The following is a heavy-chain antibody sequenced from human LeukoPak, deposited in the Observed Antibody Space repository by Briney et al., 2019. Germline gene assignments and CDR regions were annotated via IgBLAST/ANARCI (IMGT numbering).Heavy chain of an antibody. D-gene: IGHD6-19*01. CDR3: ARGSVAGIYYYYGMDV. CDR1: GGTFSSYA. V-gene: IGHV1-69*04. J-gene: IGHJ6*02. Sequence: SVKVSCKASGGTFSSYAISWVRQAPGQGLEWMGRIIPILGIANYAQKFQGRVTITADKSTSTAYMELSSLRSEDTAVYYCARGSVAGIYYYYGMDVWGQGTTVTVSS. CDR2: IIPILGIA.